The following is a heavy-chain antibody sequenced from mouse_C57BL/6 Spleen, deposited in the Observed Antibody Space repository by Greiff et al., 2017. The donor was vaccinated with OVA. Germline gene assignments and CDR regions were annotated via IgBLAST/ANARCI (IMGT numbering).Heavy chain of an antibody. CDR3: ARNWDG. V-gene: IGHV1-50*01. CDR2: MEREEREK. Sequence: QVQLQQPGAELVKPGASVKLSCKASGYTFTSYWMQWVKQRPGKGLEWIGEMEREEREKKDTQKFKGKATLTVVTSSSTAYMQLSSLTAEDSAVYYCARNWDGWGQGTTLTVSA. J-gene: IGHJ2*01. D-gene: IGHD4-1*01. CDR1: GYTFTSYW.